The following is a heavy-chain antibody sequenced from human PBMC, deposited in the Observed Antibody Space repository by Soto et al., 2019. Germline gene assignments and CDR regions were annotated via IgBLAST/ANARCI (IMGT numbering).Heavy chain of an antibody. J-gene: IGHJ6*02. V-gene: IGHV4-34*01. D-gene: IGHD3-3*01. Sequence: PSETLSLTCAVYGGSFSNYYWNWIRQSPGKGLEWIGEFSHSGSTNYSPSLKSRVTISVGTSKNQFSLKLTSVTAADTAVYYCARGALNNDLWRGLIYGGMDVWGQGTTVTVSS. CDR2: FSHSGST. CDR3: ARGALNNDLWRGLIYGGMDV. CDR1: GGSFSNYY.